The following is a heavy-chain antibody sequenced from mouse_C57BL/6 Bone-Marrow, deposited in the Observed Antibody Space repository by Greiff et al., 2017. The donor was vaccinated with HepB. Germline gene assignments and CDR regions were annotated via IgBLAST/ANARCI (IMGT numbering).Heavy chain of an antibody. Sequence: VKLMESGPGLVAPSQSLSITCTVSGFSLTSYGVHWVRQPPGKGLEWLVVIWSDGSTTYNSALKSRLSISKDNSKSQVFLKMNSLQTDDTAMYYCARHPLTGTGAMDYWGQGTSVTVSS. J-gene: IGHJ4*01. CDR2: IWSDGST. D-gene: IGHD4-1*01. CDR3: ARHPLTGTGAMDY. CDR1: GFSLTSYG. V-gene: IGHV2-6-1*01.